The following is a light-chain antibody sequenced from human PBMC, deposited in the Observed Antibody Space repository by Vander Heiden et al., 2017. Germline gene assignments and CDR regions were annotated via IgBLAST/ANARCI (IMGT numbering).Light chain of an antibody. V-gene: IGLV3-10*01. CDR2: EDT. Sequence: SYELTQPPSVSVSPGQTARITCSGDALPKKFAYWYQPKSGQAPVLVIFEDTKRPSGIPKRFSGSSSGTLATLTISGAQVEDEADYYCYSTDSSGKQGVFGGGTKVTVL. CDR1: ALPKKF. CDR3: YSTDSSGKQGV. J-gene: IGLJ3*02.